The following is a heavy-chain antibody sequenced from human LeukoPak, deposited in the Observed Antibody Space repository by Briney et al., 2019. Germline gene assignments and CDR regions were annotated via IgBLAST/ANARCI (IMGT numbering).Heavy chain of an antibody. Sequence: PSETLSLTCAVYGGSFSGYYWSWIRQPPGKGLEWIGEINHSGSTNYNPSLKSRVTISVDTSKNQFSLKLSSVTAADTAVYYCARGRRVVVPAAIRLYYYYGMDVWGQGTTATVSS. CDR1: GGSFSGYY. V-gene: IGHV4-34*01. D-gene: IGHD2-2*02. CDR2: INHSGST. CDR3: ARGRRVVVPAAIRLYYYYGMDV. J-gene: IGHJ6*02.